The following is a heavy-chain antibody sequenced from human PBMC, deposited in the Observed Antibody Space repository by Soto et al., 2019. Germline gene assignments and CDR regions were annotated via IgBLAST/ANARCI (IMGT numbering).Heavy chain of an antibody. CDR2: ISAYNGNT. CDR1: GYTFTSYG. J-gene: IGHJ3*02. V-gene: IGHV1-18*01. CDR3: ASQLSPPGIAVAAPAFDI. Sequence: GASVKVSCKASGYTFTSYGISWVRQAPGQGLEWMGWISAYNGNTNYAQKLQGRVTMTTDTSTSTAYMELRSLRSDDTAVYYCASQLSPPGIAVAAPAFDIWGQGTMVTVSS. D-gene: IGHD6-19*01.